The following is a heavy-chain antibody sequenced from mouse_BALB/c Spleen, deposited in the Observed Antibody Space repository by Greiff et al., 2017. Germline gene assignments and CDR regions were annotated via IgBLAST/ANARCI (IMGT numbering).Heavy chain of an antibody. Sequence: DVQLQESGPGLVKPSQSLSLTCTVTGYSITSDYAWNWIRQFPGNKLEWMGYISYSGSTSYNPSLKSRISITRDTSKNQFFLQLNSVTTEDTATYYCARRGYDYDGFAYWGQGTLVTVSA. CDR3: ARRGYDYDGFAY. CDR1: GYSITSDYA. J-gene: IGHJ3*01. D-gene: IGHD2-4*01. V-gene: IGHV3-2*02. CDR2: ISYSGST.